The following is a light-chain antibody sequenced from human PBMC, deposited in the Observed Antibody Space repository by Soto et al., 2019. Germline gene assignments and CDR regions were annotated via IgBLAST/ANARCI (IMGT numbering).Light chain of an antibody. V-gene: IGLV2-14*01. CDR1: SRDVGAYNY. CDR2: DVT. CDR3: SSHSNIPPYV. J-gene: IGLJ1*01. Sequence: QSVLTQPASVSGSPGQSITISCTGTSRDVGAYNYVSWYQQHPGKAPKLMVYDVTNRPSGVSDRFSGSKSGNTASLTISGLQAEDEADHFCSSHSNIPPYVFGTGTKVTVL.